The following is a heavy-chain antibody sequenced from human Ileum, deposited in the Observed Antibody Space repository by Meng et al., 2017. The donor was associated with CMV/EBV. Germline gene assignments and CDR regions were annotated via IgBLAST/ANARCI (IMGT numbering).Heavy chain of an antibody. D-gene: IGHD6-6*01. CDR1: GFTFSNYP. J-gene: IGHJ4*02. Sequence: GESLKISCGGSGFTFSNYPMHWVRQAPGKGLEWVAYISYNGGRTYDADSVKGRFTISRDNSKNTLYLQMNSLRAEDTAVYYCAKVSSSSAAYWGQGTLVTVSS. CDR2: ISYNGGRT. V-gene: IGHV3-30*04. CDR3: AKVSSSSAAY.